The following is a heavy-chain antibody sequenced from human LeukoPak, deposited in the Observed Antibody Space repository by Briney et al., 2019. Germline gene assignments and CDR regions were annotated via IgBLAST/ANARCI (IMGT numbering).Heavy chain of an antibody. J-gene: IGHJ4*02. V-gene: IGHV5-10-1*01. CDR1: GYSFTSYW. CDR2: IDPSDSYT. CDR3: ARRRYSNTWFDY. D-gene: IGHD6-13*01. Sequence: GESLKISCKGSGYSFTSYWISWVRQMPGKGLEWMGRIDPSDSYTNYSPSFQGYVTISTDKSISTAYLQWSSLKASDTAIYYCARRRYSNTWFDYWGQGTLVTVSS.